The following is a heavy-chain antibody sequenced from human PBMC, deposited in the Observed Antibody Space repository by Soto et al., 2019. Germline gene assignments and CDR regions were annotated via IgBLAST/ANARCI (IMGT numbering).Heavy chain of an antibody. CDR2: INPSGGST. CDR1: GYPFTSYY. V-gene: IGHV1-46*01. CDR3: ARGGSIAASLVQYYYYYYGMDV. Sequence: VKVSCKASGYPFTSYYMHWVRQAPGQGLEWMGIINPSGGSTSYAEKFQGRVTMTRDTSTSTVYMELSSLRSEDTAVYYCARGGSIAASLVQYYYYYYGMDVWGQGTKVSVSS. D-gene: IGHD6-6*01. J-gene: IGHJ6*02.